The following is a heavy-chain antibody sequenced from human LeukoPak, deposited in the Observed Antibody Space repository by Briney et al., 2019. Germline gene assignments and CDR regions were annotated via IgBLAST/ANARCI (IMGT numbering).Heavy chain of an antibody. Sequence: TGGTLRLSCSASGFTFTTYGMNWVRQAPGKGPEWVSGIGGSGTRTYYADSVKGRFTISRDNSKNTLYLQMNSLRDEDTAVYYCAKDSHWILFDDWGQGTLVTVSS. CDR1: GFTFTTYG. CDR2: IGGSGTRT. D-gene: IGHD2-2*03. V-gene: IGHV3-23*01. CDR3: AKDSHWILFDD. J-gene: IGHJ4*02.